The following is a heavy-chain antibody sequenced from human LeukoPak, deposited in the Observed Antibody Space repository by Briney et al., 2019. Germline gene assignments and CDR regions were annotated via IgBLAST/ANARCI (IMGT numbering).Heavy chain of an antibody. CDR3: ARVGEYSGSYCDY. J-gene: IGHJ4*02. CDR2: IKGRVDGGTT. Sequence: PGESLRLSCAASGFTFTKAWMTWVRQAPGKGLEWLGRIKGRVDGGTTDYAPPVKGRFSISRDDSKKTLFLQMNSLRIEDTAVYYCARVGEYSGSYCDYWGQGTLVTVSS. CDR1: GFTFTKAW. V-gene: IGHV3-15*01. D-gene: IGHD1-26*01.